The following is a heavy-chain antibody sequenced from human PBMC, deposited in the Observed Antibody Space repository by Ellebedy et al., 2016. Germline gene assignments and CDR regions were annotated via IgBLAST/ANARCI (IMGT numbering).Heavy chain of an antibody. Sequence: GESLKISXKGSGYTFTSYWIAWVRQMPGKGLECMGIVYPGDSDTRYSPSFEGQVTISADKSISTAYLQWSSLKASDSAIYYCARLASKGYHYDSSAPFDYWGQGTLVTVSS. V-gene: IGHV5-51*01. J-gene: IGHJ4*02. CDR3: ARLASKGYHYDSSAPFDY. CDR2: VYPGDSDT. D-gene: IGHD3-22*01. CDR1: GYTFTSYW.